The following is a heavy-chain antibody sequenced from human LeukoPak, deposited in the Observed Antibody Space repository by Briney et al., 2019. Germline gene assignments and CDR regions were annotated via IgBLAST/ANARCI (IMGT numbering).Heavy chain of an antibody. D-gene: IGHD2-2*01. V-gene: IGHV6-1*01. CDR3: ARRLTQYDCFDP. Sequence: SQTLSLTCALSVDSVSSNSVTWNWIRKSPSRGLEWLGRTYYRSTWYNDFAVSVRGRITVNPDTSKNQFSLHLNSVTPEETAVYYCARRLTQYDCFDPWGQGILVTVSS. CDR1: VDSVSSNSVT. J-gene: IGHJ5*02. CDR2: TYYRSTWYN.